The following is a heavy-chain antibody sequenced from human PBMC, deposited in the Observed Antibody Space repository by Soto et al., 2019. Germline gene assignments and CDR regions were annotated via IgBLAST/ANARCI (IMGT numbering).Heavy chain of an antibody. CDR2: IKSKTDGGTT. D-gene: IGHD6-6*01. Sequence: GGSLRLSCAASGFTFGNAWMSWVRQAPGKGLEWVGRIKSKTDGGTTDYAAPVKGRFTISRDDSKNTLYLQMNSLKTEDTAVYYCTTANEYSSSSSFDYWGQGTLVTVSS. CDR3: TTANEYSSSSSFDY. J-gene: IGHJ4*02. V-gene: IGHV3-15*01. CDR1: GFTFGNAW.